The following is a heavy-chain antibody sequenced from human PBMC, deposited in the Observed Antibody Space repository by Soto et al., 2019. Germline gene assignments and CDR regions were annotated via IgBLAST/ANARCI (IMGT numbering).Heavy chain of an antibody. Sequence: VQLVESGGGVVQPGRSLRLSCAASGFTFSSYGMHWVRQAPGKGLQWVAVISYDGNNKHYADSVKGRFTISRDNSXTTLYLQMNSLRAEDTAVYYCAKSVYNWNDGFFDYWGQGTLVTVSS. J-gene: IGHJ4*02. D-gene: IGHD1-1*01. CDR3: AKSVYNWNDGFFDY. CDR1: GFTFSSYG. V-gene: IGHV3-30*18. CDR2: ISYDGNNK.